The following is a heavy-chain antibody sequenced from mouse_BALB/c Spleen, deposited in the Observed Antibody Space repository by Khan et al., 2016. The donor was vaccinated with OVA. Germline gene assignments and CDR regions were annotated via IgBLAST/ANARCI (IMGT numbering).Heavy chain of an antibody. CDR2: INPSNDYS. J-gene: IGHJ3*01. CDR3: ARGGYGSFGF. V-gene: IGHV1-4*01. Sequence: QVQLQQPGAELARPGASVKMSCKASGYIFTNYMMHWVKQRPGQGLEWIGDINPSNDYSNYNQNFKDKATLTADKSSSTAYMQLSSLTSEDSAVXYWARGGYGSFGFWGQGTLVTGSA. D-gene: IGHD1-1*01. CDR1: GYIFTNYM.